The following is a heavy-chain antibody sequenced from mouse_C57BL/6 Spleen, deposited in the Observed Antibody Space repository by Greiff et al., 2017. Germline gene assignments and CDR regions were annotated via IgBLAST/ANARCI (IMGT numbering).Heavy chain of an antibody. Sequence: VQLQQSGPELVKPGASVKISCKASGYSFTGYYMNWVKQSPEKSLEWIGEINPSTGGTTYNQKFKAKATLTVDKSSSTAYMQLKSLTSEDSAVYYYAREKYCYDEYYFDYWGQGTTLTVSS. CDR2: INPSTGGT. CDR1: GYSFTGYY. D-gene: IGHD2-12*01. J-gene: IGHJ2*01. V-gene: IGHV1-42*01. CDR3: AREKYCYDEYYFDY.